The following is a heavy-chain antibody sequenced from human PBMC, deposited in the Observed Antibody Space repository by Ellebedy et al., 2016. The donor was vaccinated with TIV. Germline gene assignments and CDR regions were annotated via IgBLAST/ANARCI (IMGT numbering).Heavy chain of an antibody. D-gene: IGHD2-21*02. Sequence: ASVKVSXXASGYTFSSYGIAWVRQAPGQGLEWMGWIKVYNGDTEYAQKVQGRVTMTTDTSTNTAFLELRSLRSDDTAIYYCARVPPLRQCAGDCSPHWGQGTLVTVSS. CDR2: IKVYNGDT. J-gene: IGHJ4*02. CDR3: ARVPPLRQCAGDCSPH. CDR1: GYTFSSYG. V-gene: IGHV1-18*01.